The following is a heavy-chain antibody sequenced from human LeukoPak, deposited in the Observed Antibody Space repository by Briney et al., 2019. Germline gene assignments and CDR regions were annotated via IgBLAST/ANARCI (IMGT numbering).Heavy chain of an antibody. CDR3: ARGLEEGLTFDY. V-gene: IGHV1-8*01. CDR2: MNPNSGNT. D-gene: IGHD2-21*01. Sequence: ASVKVSCKASGYTFTSYDINWVRQATGQGLEWMGWMNPNSGNTGYAQKFQGRVTMTRNTSISTAYMELSSLRSEDTAVYYCARGLEEGLTFDYWGQGTLATVSS. CDR1: GYTFTSYD. J-gene: IGHJ4*02.